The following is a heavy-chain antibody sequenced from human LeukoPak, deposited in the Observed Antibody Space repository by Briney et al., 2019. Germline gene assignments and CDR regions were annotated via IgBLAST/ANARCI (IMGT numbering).Heavy chain of an antibody. V-gene: IGHV1-2*02. Sequence: GASVKVSCKASGYTFTGYYMHWVRQAPGQGLEWMGWINPNSGGTTYAQKFQGRVTMTRDTSISTAYMELSRLRSDDTAVYYCARDPGGQWLDWYFDLWGRGTLVTVPS. CDR3: ARDPGGQWLDWYFDL. J-gene: IGHJ2*01. CDR1: GYTFTGYY. D-gene: IGHD6-19*01. CDR2: INPNSGGT.